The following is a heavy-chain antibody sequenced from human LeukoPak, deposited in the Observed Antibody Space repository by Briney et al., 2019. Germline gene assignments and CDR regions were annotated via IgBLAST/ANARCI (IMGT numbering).Heavy chain of an antibody. V-gene: IGHV4-34*01. CDR1: GGSFSGYY. CDR2: INHSGST. Sequence: SETLSLTCAVYGGSFSGYYWSWIRQPPGKGLEWIGEINHSGSTNYNPSLKSRVTISVDTSKNQFSLKLSSVTAADTAVYYCAIAPRYYYMDVWGKGTTVTISS. D-gene: IGHD2-21*01. CDR3: AIAPRYYYMDV. J-gene: IGHJ6*03.